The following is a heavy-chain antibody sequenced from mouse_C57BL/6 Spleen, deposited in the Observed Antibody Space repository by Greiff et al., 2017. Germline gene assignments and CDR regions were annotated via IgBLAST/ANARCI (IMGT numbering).Heavy chain of an antibody. CDR3: ARKAIATVFDC. J-gene: IGHJ2*01. V-gene: IGHV1-19*01. CDR2: INPYNGGT. CDR1: GYTFTDYY. Sequence: VQLKESGPVLVKPGASVKMSCKASGYTFTDYYMNWVKQSHGKSLEWIGVINPYNGGTSYNQKFKGKATLTVDKSSSPAYMELNSLTSEDSAVYYCARKAIATVFDCWGQGTTLTVSS. D-gene: IGHD1-1*01.